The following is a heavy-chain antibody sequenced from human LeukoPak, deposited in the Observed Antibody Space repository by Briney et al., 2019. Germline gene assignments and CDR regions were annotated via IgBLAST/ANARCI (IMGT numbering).Heavy chain of an antibody. CDR3: ARDGVSYGDYGFDY. Sequence: SETLSLTCTVSGGSISNYYWSWIRQPPGKGLEWIGYIYYSGSTNYNPSLKSRVTISVDTSKNQFSLKLSSVTAADTAVYYCARDGVSYGDYGFDYWGLGTLVTVSS. J-gene: IGHJ4*02. D-gene: IGHD4-17*01. CDR1: GGSISNYY. CDR2: IYYSGST. V-gene: IGHV4-59*01.